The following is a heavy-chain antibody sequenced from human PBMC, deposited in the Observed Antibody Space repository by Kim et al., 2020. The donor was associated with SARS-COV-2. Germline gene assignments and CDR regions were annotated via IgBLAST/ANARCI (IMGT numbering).Heavy chain of an antibody. CDR1: GVSIYNYY. J-gene: IGHJ4*02. CDR2: IYYSGST. Sequence: SETLSLTCTVSGVSIYNYYWSWIRQPPGKGLEWIGSIYYSGSTNYNPSLESRVTVSVDTSKNQFSLKLRSVTAADTAVYYCARVRVGYGYYFDYWGQGTLVTVSS. V-gene: IGHV4-59*01. D-gene: IGHD5-12*01. CDR3: ARVRVGYGYYFDY.